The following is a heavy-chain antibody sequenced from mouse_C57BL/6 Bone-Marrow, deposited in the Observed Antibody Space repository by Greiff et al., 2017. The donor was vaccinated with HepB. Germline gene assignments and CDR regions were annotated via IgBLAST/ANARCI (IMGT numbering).Heavy chain of an antibody. V-gene: IGHV5-17*01. J-gene: IGHJ4*01. CDR1: GFTFSDYG. D-gene: IGHD4-1*01. CDR2: ISSGSSTT. Sequence: EVQVVESGGGLVKPGGSLKLSCAASGFTFSDYGMHWVRQAPEKGLEWVAYISSGSSTTYYADTVKGRFTFSRDNAKNTLFMQMTSLRSEDTAMYYCAMDWDAYAMDYWGQGTSVTVSS. CDR3: AMDWDAYAMDY.